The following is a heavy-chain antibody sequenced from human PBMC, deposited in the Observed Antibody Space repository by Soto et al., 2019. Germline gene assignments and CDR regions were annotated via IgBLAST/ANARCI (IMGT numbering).Heavy chain of an antibody. CDR3: ARTVLGPDLLADSFVDYYYYMDV. J-gene: IGHJ6*03. D-gene: IGHD3-9*01. Sequence: SETLSLTCTVSGGSISSGGYYWSWIRQHPGKGLEWIGYIYYSGSTNYNPSLKSRVTISADTSRSQFSLKLSSVTAADTAVYYCARTVLGPDLLADSFVDYYYYMDVWGQGTTVTVSS. CDR2: IYYSGST. CDR1: GGSISSGGYY. V-gene: IGHV4-31*03.